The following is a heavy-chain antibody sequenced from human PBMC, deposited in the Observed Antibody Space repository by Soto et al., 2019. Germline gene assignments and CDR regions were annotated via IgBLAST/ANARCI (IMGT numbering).Heavy chain of an antibody. CDR3: ARFTVTAYYYSGMDV. D-gene: IGHD4-4*01. J-gene: IGHJ6*02. Sequence: GESLKISCKGSGYSFTSYWISWVRQMPGKGLEWMGRIDPSDSYTNYSPSFQGHVTISADKSISTAYLQWSSLKASDTAMYYCARFTVTAYYYSGMDVWGQGTTVTVSS. CDR2: IDPSDSYT. V-gene: IGHV5-10-1*01. CDR1: GYSFTSYW.